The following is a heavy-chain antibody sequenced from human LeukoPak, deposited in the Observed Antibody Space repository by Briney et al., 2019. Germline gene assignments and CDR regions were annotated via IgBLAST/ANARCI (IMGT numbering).Heavy chain of an antibody. V-gene: IGHV3-74*01. CDR1: VFILTKYR. Sequence: GGCLRLSCAASVFILTKYRMRWVRQAQRKGLVWVLHVNSDGSATSYADSVKGRFTISRDNAKNTVYLHMNSLRVEDTAVYYCTSFYETNWGQGTLVTVSS. D-gene: IGHD2/OR15-2a*01. CDR3: TSFYETN. CDR2: VNSDGSAT. J-gene: IGHJ4*02.